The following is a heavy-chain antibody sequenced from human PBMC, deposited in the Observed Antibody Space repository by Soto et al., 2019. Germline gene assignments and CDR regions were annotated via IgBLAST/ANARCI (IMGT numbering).Heavy chain of an antibody. CDR2: INPSGGST. V-gene: IGHV1-46*03. CDR1: GYTFTSYY. Sequence: GASVKVSCKASGYTFTSYYMHWVRQAPGQGLEWMGIINPSGGSTSYAQKFQGRVTMTRDTSTSTVYMELSSLRSEDTAVYYCARGVHDYGDYIQAFDIWGQGTMVTVSS. CDR3: ARGVHDYGDYIQAFDI. D-gene: IGHD4-17*01. J-gene: IGHJ3*02.